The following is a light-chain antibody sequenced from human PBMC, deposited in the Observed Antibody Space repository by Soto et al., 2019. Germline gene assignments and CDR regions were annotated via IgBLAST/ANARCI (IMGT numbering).Light chain of an antibody. CDR1: QSVSSSY. CDR2: GAS. J-gene: IGKJ1*01. V-gene: IGKV3-20*01. Sequence: EIVLTQSPGTLSLSPGERATLSCRASQSVSSSYLAWYQQKPGQAPRLLIYGASSRATGIPDRFRGSGSGTDFILTITRLEPEDFEVYYCQQYGSSRWTFGQGTKVEIK. CDR3: QQYGSSRWT.